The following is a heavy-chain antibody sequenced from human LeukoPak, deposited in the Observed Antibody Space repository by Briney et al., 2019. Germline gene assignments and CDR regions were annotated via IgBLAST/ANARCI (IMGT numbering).Heavy chain of an antibody. CDR1: GGSVSSGGYS. CDR3: ARGATMVRGFNWFDP. CDR2: IYHSGST. D-gene: IGHD3-10*01. V-gene: IGHV4-30-2*01. Sequence: SETPSLTCAVSGGSVSSGGYSWSWIRQPPGKGLEWIGYIYHSGSTYYNPSLKSRVTISVDRSKNQFSLKLSSVTAADTAVYYCARGATMVRGFNWFDPWGQGTLVTVSS. J-gene: IGHJ5*02.